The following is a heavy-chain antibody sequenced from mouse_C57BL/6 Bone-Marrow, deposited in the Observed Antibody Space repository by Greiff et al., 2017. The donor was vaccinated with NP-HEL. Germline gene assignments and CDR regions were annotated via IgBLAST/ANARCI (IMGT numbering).Heavy chain of an antibody. CDR3: ARELITTVVEWYAMDY. Sequence: QVQLQQPGAELVKPGASVKLSCKASGYTFTSSWMHWVKQRPGQGLEWIGMIHPIIGVTNYNEKFKGKATLTVAKSSSTAYMQLSSLTSEDSAVYYCARELITTVVEWYAMDYWGQGTSVTVSS. CDR1: GYTFTSSW. V-gene: IGHV1-64*01. D-gene: IGHD1-1*01. J-gene: IGHJ4*01. CDR2: IHPIIGVT.